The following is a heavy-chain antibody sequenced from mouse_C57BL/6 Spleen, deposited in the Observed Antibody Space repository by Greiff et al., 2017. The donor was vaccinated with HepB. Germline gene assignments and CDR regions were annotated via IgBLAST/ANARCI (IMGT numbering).Heavy chain of an antibody. Sequence: EVQRVESGGGLVQPGGSLSLSCAASGFTFTDYYMSWVRQPPGKALEWLGFIRNKANGYTTEYSASVKGRFTISRDNSQSILYLQMNALRAEDSATSYCARRPSYYGSSYWYFDVWGTGTTVTVSS. J-gene: IGHJ1*03. CDR3: ARRPSYYGSSYWYFDV. CDR2: IRNKANGYTT. V-gene: IGHV7-3*01. D-gene: IGHD1-1*01. CDR1: GFTFTDYY.